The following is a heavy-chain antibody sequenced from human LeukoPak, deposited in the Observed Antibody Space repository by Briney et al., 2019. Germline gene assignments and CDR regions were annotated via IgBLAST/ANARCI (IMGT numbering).Heavy chain of an antibody. Sequence: GGSLRLSCAASGFTFTSYWMSWVRQAPGKGLEWVSSIYNSGAKIFYADSVKGRFTISRDNSKNMLYLQMNSLRVEDTAVYYCAKDVAPDSGWDLDHWGQGTLVTVSS. J-gene: IGHJ4*02. V-gene: IGHV3-23*01. CDR1: GFTFTSYW. CDR2: IYNSGAKI. CDR3: AKDVAPDSGWDLDH. D-gene: IGHD6-19*01.